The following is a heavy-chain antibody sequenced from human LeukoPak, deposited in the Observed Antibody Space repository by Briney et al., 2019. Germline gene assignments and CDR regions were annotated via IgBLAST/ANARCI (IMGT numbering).Heavy chain of an antibody. V-gene: IGHV4-59*12. J-gene: IGHJ4*02. CDR3: ARGSYYYGSGRSFDY. CDR2: IYYTGST. Sequence: SETLSLTCTVSGDSISTYYWSWIRQPPGKGLEWIGYIYYTGSTNYNPSLKSRVTISVDTSKNQFSLRLSSVTAADTAVYYCARGSYYYGSGRSFDYWGQGTLVTVSS. CDR1: GDSISTYY. D-gene: IGHD3-10*01.